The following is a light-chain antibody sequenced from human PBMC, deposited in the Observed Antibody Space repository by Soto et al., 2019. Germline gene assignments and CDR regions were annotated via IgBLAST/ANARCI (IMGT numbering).Light chain of an antibody. CDR1: SSDIGGYNY. CDR2: EVA. Sequence: QSALTQPASVSGSPGQSITISCTGSSSDIGGYNYVSWYQQYPGEAPKLLIYEVAHRPSGVSSRFSGSKSGDTASLTISGLQAEDKADYYCSSYTTTSLPFVFGTGTKVTVL. V-gene: IGLV2-14*01. J-gene: IGLJ1*01. CDR3: SSYTTTSLPFV.